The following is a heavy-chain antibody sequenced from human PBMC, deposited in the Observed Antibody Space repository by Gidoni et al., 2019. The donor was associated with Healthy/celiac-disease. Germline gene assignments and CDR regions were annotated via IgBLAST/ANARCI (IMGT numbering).Heavy chain of an antibody. CDR3: ASADRMPGPYTVTGDAFDI. CDR1: GFTFSSYS. Sequence: EVQLVESGGGLVKPGGSLRLSCATSGFTFSSYSMNWVRQAPGKGLEWVSSISSSSSYIYYADSVKGRFTISRDNAKNSLYLQMNSLRAEDTAVYYCASADRMPGPYTVTGDAFDIWGQGTMVTVSS. V-gene: IGHV3-21*01. D-gene: IGHD4-17*01. CDR2: ISSSSSYI. J-gene: IGHJ3*02.